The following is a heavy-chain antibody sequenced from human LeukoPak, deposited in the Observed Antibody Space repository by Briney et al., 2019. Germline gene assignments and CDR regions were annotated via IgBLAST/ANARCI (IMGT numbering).Heavy chain of an antibody. CDR2: IYYSGST. Sequence: SETLSLTCTVSGGSISSSSYYWGWIRQPPGKGLEWIGSIYYSGSTYYNPSLKSRVTISVDTSKNQFSLKLSSVTAADTAVYYCARVVVEGHYYYDSSGYYPQEAIDYWGQGTLVTVSS. D-gene: IGHD3-22*01. J-gene: IGHJ4*02. CDR1: GGSISSSSYY. V-gene: IGHV4-39*07. CDR3: ARVVVEGHYYYDSSGYYPQEAIDY.